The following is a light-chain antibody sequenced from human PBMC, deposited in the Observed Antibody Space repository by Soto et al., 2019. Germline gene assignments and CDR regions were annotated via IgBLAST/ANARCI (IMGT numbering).Light chain of an antibody. CDR3: SSYTSSSTPLWV. CDR1: SSDVGGYNY. Sequence: QSLLTQPSSLSGSPGQSITLSCPGTSSDVGGYNYVSWYQQHPGKAPKLMIYDVSNRPSGVSNRFSGSKSGNTASLTISGLQAEDEADYYCSSYTSSSTPLWVFGTGTKVTVL. CDR2: DVS. V-gene: IGLV2-14*01. J-gene: IGLJ1*01.